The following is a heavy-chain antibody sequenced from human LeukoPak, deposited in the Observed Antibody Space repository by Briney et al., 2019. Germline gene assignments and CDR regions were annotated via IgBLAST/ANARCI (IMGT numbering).Heavy chain of an antibody. D-gene: IGHD1-26*01. CDR2: IYPGDSDT. Sequence: GESLKISCSASGYSFTSYWIAWVRQMPGKGLEWMGSIYPGDSDTRYRPSFQGQVTISADQSISTAYLQWSSLKASDTAMYYCARLSGTYGYWGQGTLVTVSS. V-gene: IGHV5-51*01. CDR1: GYSFTSYW. CDR3: ARLSGTYGY. J-gene: IGHJ4*02.